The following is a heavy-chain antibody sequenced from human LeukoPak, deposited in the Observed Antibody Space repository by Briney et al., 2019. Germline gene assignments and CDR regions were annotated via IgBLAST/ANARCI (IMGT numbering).Heavy chain of an antibody. V-gene: IGHV3-11*04. J-gene: IGHJ4*02. CDR1: GFTFSDYN. CDR2: ISRSGSTK. CDR3: ARAHYYDSSGLDY. D-gene: IGHD3-22*01. Sequence: PGGSLRLSCAASGFTFSDYNMRWIRQAPGKGLEWVSSISRSGSTKYYADSVKGRFTISRDNAKNSMYLQMNSLRAEDTAVYYCARAHYYDSSGLDYWGQGTLVTVSS.